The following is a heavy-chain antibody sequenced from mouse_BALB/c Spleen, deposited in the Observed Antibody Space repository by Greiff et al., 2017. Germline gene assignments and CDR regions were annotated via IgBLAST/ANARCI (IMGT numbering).Heavy chain of an antibody. D-gene: IGHD2-4*01. Sequence: EVHLVESGGDLVKPGGSLKLSCAASGFTFSSYGMSWVRQTPDKRLEWVATISSGGSYTYYPDSVKGRFTISRDNAKNTLYLQMSSLKSEDTAMYYCARRLSTMITTGFDYWGQGTTLTVSS. J-gene: IGHJ2*01. CDR1: GFTFSSYG. CDR2: ISSGGSYT. CDR3: ARRLSTMITTGFDY. V-gene: IGHV5-6*01.